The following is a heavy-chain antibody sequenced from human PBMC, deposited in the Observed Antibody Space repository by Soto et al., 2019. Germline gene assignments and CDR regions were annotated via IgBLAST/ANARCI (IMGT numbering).Heavy chain of an antibody. D-gene: IGHD6-6*01. Sequence: PSQTLSLTCAISGDSVSSNSPACNWIRQSPSRGLEWLGRTYYRSKWYNDYAVSVKSRITINPDTSKNQFSLQLNSVTPEDTAVYYGARDRAPLAARRGRYYYYFMDVWGKGTTVTVSS. CDR3: ARDRAPLAARRGRYYYYFMDV. CDR1: GDSVSSNSPA. V-gene: IGHV6-1*01. J-gene: IGHJ6*03. CDR2: TYYRSKWYN.